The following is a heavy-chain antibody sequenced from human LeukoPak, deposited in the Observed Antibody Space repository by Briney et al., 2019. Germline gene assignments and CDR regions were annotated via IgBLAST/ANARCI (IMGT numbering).Heavy chain of an antibody. D-gene: IGHD3-16*01. CDR3: ARGDAGAY. Sequence: GGSLRLSCAASGFTFDIYGMNGVRQARGKGLEEGSHISRGRRPKYCADAVGGRFTISRDNAKKSLYLQMTRPRVADPAVYYCARGDAGAYWGPGTLVTVSS. CDR1: GFTFDIYG. J-gene: IGHJ4*02. CDR2: ISRGRRPK. V-gene: IGHV3-48*04.